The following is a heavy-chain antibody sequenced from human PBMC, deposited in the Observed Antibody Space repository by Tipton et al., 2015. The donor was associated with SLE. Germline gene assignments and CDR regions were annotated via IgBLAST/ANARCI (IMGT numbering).Heavy chain of an antibody. D-gene: IGHD2-21*01. J-gene: IGHJ6*02. CDR1: GGSIISYY. CDR2: IHYSGVT. Sequence: LRLSCTVSGGSIISYYWSWIRQPPGKGLEWIGYIHYSGVTYYYPSLKSRVTMSVDTSKNQFSLKLNSMTAADTAVYYCARHAEIPVMRYGMDVWGQGTTVSVSS. CDR3: ARHAEIPVMRYGMDV. V-gene: IGHV4-59*08.